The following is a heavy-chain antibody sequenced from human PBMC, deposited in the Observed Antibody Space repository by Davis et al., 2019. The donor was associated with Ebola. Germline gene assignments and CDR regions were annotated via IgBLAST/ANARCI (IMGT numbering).Heavy chain of an antibody. CDR2: IYYSGST. CDR1: GGSISSYY. Sequence: MPSETLSLTCTVSGGSISSYYWSWIRQPPGKGLEWIGYIYYSGSTNYNPSLKSRVTISVDTSKNQFSLKLSSVTAADTAVYYCARGPLAGFDYYGMDVWGQGTTVTVSS. V-gene: IGHV4-59*12. CDR3: ARGPLAGFDYYGMDV. J-gene: IGHJ6*02. D-gene: IGHD6-25*01.